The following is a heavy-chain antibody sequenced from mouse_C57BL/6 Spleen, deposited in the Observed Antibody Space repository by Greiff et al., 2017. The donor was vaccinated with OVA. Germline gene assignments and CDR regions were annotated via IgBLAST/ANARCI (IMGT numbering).Heavy chain of an antibody. CDR1: GFTFSSYA. D-gene: IGHD2-2*01. CDR2: ISDGGSYT. Sequence: EVKVEESGGGLVKPGGSLKLSCAASGFTFSSYAMSWVRQTPEKRLEWVATISDGGSYTYYPDNVKGRFTISRDNAKNNLYLQMSHLKSEDTAMYYCARSTMVTLYFDYWGQGTTLTVSS. V-gene: IGHV5-4*03. J-gene: IGHJ2*01. CDR3: ARSTMVTLYFDY.